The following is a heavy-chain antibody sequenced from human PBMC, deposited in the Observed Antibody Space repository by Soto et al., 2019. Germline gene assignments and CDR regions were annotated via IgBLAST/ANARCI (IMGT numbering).Heavy chain of an antibody. Sequence: HLQLQESGPGRVKASETLSLTCTVSGGSISSSSYYWSWIRQPPGKGLEWIGSIYYSGSTYYNPSLKSRVTISVDTSKNQFSLKLSSVTAADTAVYHCASSGSYHNHAVDVWGQGTTVTVSS. CDR3: ASSGSYHNHAVDV. D-gene: IGHD1-26*01. CDR1: GGSISSSSYY. V-gene: IGHV4-39*01. CDR2: IYYSGST. J-gene: IGHJ6*02.